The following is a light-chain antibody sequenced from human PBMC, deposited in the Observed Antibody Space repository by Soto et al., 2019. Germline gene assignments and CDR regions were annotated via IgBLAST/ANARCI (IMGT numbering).Light chain of an antibody. CDR3: QSYDSSLSGSV. V-gene: IGLV1-40*01. Sequence: QAVVTQPPSVSGAPGQSVTISCTGSSSNIGAGYDVHWYQQLPGTAPKLLIYGNSNRPSGVPDRCSGSKSGTSASLALTGLQAEDEADYYCQSYDSSLSGSVFGGGTKLTVL. CDR1: SSNIGAGYD. CDR2: GNS. J-gene: IGLJ3*02.